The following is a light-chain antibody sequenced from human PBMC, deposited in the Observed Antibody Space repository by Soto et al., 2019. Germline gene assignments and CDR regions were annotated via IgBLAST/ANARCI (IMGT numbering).Light chain of an antibody. J-gene: IGLJ2*01. CDR1: SSNIGGNY. V-gene: IGLV1-51*01. Sequence: QSVLAQPPSISAAPGQKVTISCSGSSSNIGGNYVSWYQHVPRTAPKLLIYDNYKRASGIPDRFSASKSGTSATLGITGLQTGDEADHYCGTWDISLDTVVFGGGTQLTVL. CDR3: GTWDISLDTVV. CDR2: DNY.